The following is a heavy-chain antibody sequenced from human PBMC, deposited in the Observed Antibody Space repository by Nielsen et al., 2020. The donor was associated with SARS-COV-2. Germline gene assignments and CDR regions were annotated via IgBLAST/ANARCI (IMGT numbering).Heavy chain of an antibody. J-gene: IGHJ6*03. V-gene: IGHV3-23*01. CDR3: ANQKRYYYYMDV. CDR2: ISGSGGST. Sequence: WIRQPPGKGLEWVSAISGSGGSTYYADSVKGRFTISRDNSKNTLYLQMNSLRAKDTAVYYCANQKRYYYYMDVWGKGTTVTVSS.